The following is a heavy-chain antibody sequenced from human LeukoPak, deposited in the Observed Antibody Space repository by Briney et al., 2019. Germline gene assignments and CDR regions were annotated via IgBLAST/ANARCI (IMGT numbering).Heavy chain of an antibody. CDR3: ARVPSITMIGEFDY. D-gene: IGHD3-22*01. V-gene: IGHV1-18*01. Sequence: GASVKVSCKASGYTFTNYGISWVRQAPGQGLEWMGWISAYNGNTNYAQKLQGRVTMTTDTSTSTAYMELRSLRSDDTAVYYCARVPSITMIGEFDYWGQGTLVTVSS. CDR1: GYTFTNYG. CDR2: ISAYNGNT. J-gene: IGHJ4*02.